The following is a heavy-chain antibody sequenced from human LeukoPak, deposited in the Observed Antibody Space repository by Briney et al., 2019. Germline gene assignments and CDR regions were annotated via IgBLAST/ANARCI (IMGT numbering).Heavy chain of an antibody. CDR2: ISSSSSTI. Sequence: PGGSLRLSCAASGFTFRTYSMNWVRQAPGKGLEWVSYISSSSSTIQYADSVKGRFTISRDNAKNSLYLQMNSLRDEDTAVYYCARDQDCGDDCYWVFDCWGQGTLVTVSS. CDR3: ARDQDCGDDCYWVFDC. V-gene: IGHV3-48*02. J-gene: IGHJ4*02. D-gene: IGHD2-21*02. CDR1: GFTFRTYS.